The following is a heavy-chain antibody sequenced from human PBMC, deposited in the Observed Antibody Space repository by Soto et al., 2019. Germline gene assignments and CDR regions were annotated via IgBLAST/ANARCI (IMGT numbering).Heavy chain of an antibody. D-gene: IGHD5-18*01. CDR1: GYSFASYW. CDR2: IDPSDSYT. V-gene: IGHV5-10-1*01. Sequence: GXSLKICWKGSGYSFASYWISWVRQMPGKGLEWMGRIDPSDSYTNYSPSFQGHVTISADKSISTAYLQWSSLKASDTAMYYCARHYSYGFDYWGQGTLVTVSS. CDR3: ARHYSYGFDY. J-gene: IGHJ4*02.